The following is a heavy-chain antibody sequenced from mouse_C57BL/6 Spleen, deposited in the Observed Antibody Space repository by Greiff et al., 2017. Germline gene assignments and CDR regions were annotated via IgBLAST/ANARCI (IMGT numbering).Heavy chain of an antibody. CDR3: ARHEDGITRVVARGAMDY. CDR2: FYPGSGSI. J-gene: IGHJ4*01. CDR1: GYTFTEYT. Sequence: VQLQQSGAELVKPGASVKLSCKASGYTFTEYTIHWVKQRSGQGLEWIGWFYPGSGSIKYNEKFKDKATLTADKSSSTVDMELSRLTSEDSAVYLCARHEDGITRVVARGAMDYWGQGTSVTVSS. V-gene: IGHV1-62-2*01. D-gene: IGHD1-1*01.